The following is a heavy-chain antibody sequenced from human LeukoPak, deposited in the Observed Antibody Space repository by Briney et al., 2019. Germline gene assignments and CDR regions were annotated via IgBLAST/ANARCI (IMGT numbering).Heavy chain of an antibody. V-gene: IGHV3-23*01. Sequence: GGSLRLSCAASGFTFSTYAMSWVRQAPGKGLEWVSTISGSGASTYYADSVKGRFTISRDNAKNSLYLQMNSLRAEDTAVYYCARVRCSGGGCFYNFDYWGQGSLVTVSS. CDR2: ISGSGAST. D-gene: IGHD2-15*01. J-gene: IGHJ4*02. CDR3: ARVRCSGGGCFYNFDY. CDR1: GFTFSTYA.